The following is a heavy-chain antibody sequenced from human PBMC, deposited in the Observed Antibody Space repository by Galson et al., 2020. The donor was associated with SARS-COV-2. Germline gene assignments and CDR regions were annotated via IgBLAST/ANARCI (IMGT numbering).Heavy chain of an antibody. CDR1: AFTSTNYA. Sequence: GGSLRLSCAASAFTSTNYAIHWVPQAPDKGLEWVAVISHDVRRDVYADSVKGRFTISSDNSENMLFLQMDSLRADDTAVYYCARDVSGGASDIWGQGTMVTVSS. D-gene: IGHD1-26*01. V-gene: IGHV3-30*04. J-gene: IGHJ3*02. CDR3: ARDVSGGASDI. CDR2: ISHDVRRD.